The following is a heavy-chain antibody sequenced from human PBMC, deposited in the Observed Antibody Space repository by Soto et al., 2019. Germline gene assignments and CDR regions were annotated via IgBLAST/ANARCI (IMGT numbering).Heavy chain of an antibody. CDR2: IYYSGST. V-gene: IGHV4-39*01. D-gene: IGHD2-2*01. CDR3: ARHPTRYCSSTSCYGIPFDY. Sequence: SETLSLTCTVSGGSISSSSYYWGWIRQPPGKGLEWIGSIYYSGSTYYNPSLKSRVTISVDTSKNQFSLKLSSVTAADTAVYYCARHPTRYCSSTSCYGIPFDYWGQGTLVTVSS. CDR1: GGSISSSSYY. J-gene: IGHJ4*02.